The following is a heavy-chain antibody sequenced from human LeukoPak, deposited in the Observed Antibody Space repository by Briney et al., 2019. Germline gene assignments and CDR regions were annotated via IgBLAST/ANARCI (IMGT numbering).Heavy chain of an antibody. CDR1: GFTFSSYG. J-gene: IGHJ4*02. Sequence: PGGSLRLSCAASGFTFSSYGMHWVRQAPGKGLEWVAFIRYDGSNKYYADSVKGRFTISRGNSKNTLYLQMNSLRAEDTAVYYCAKDSGRGYCSSTSCYTGAFFDYWGQGTLVTVSS. CDR2: IRYDGSNK. CDR3: AKDSGRGYCSSTSCYTGAFFDY. D-gene: IGHD2-2*02. V-gene: IGHV3-30*02.